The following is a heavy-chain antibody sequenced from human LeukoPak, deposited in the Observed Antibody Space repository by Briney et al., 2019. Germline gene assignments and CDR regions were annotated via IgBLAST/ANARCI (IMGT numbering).Heavy chain of an antibody. CDR2: IIPIFGTA. CDR1: GGTFSSYA. CDR3: ARATTPYYYYYMDV. D-gene: IGHD1-1*01. J-gene: IGHJ6*03. Sequence: GASVKVSCKASGGTFSSYAISWVRQAPGQGLEWMGGIIPIFGTANYAQKFQRRVTITADESTSTAYMELSSLTSEDTTVDYCARATTPYYYYYMDVWGKGTTVTISS. V-gene: IGHV1-69*13.